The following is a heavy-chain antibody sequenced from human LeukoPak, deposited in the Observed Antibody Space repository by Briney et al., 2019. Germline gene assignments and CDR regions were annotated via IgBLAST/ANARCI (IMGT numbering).Heavy chain of an antibody. Sequence: ASVKVSCKASGYTFTGYYMHWVRQAPGQGLEWMGWINPNSGGTNYAQKFQGRATMTRDTSISTAYMELSRLRSDDTAVYYCALERVVVAEGAFDIWGQGTMVTVSS. CDR1: GYTFTGYY. V-gene: IGHV1-2*02. D-gene: IGHD2-15*01. CDR3: ALERVVVAEGAFDI. CDR2: INPNSGGT. J-gene: IGHJ3*02.